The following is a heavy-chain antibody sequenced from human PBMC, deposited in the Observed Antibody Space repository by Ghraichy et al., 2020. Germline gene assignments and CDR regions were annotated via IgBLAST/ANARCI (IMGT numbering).Heavy chain of an antibody. Sequence: ASVKVSCKASGYTFTGYYMHWVRQAPGQGLEWMGWINPNSGGTNYAQKFQGRVTMTRDTSISTAYMELSRLRSDDTAVYYCARDYYDYVWGSYRTDAFDIWGQGTMVTVSS. CDR1: GYTFTGYY. CDR2: INPNSGGT. V-gene: IGHV1-2*02. D-gene: IGHD3-16*02. CDR3: ARDYYDYVWGSYRTDAFDI. J-gene: IGHJ3*02.